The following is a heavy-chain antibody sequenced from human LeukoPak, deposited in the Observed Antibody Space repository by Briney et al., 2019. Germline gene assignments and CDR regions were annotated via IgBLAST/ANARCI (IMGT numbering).Heavy chain of an antibody. CDR1: GYTFTSYG. J-gene: IGHJ4*02. V-gene: IGHV1-18*04. D-gene: IGHD2-15*01. CDR3: ARDRTSWGYCSGGSCLFDY. CDR2: ISAYNGNT. Sequence: SVTVSCMSSGYTFTSYGISWVRQAPGQGLEWMGWISAYNGNTNYAQKLQGRVTMTTDTSTSTAYMELRSLRSDDTAVYYCARDRTSWGYCSGGSCLFDYGGQGTLGTVSA.